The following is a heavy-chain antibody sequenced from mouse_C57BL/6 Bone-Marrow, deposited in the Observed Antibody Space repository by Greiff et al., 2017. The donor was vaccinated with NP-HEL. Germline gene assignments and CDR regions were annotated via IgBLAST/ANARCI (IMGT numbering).Heavy chain of an antibody. CDR3: ARTFFPYAMDY. CDR2: IDPSDSYT. J-gene: IGHJ4*01. CDR1: GYTFTSYW. V-gene: IGHV1-69*01. Sequence: VQLQQPGAELVMPGASVKLSCKASGYTFTSYWMHWVKQRPGQGLEWIGEIDPSDSYTNYNQKFKGKSTLTVDKSSSTAYMQLSSLTSEDSAVYYCARTFFPYAMDYWGQGTSVTVSS.